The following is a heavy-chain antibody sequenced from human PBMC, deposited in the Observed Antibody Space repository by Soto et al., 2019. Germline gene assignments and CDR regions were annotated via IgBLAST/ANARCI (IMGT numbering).Heavy chain of an antibody. CDR1: GFAFSSYG. V-gene: IGHV3-30*13. J-gene: IGHJ4*02. CDR3: VSGRGYGHASVPYS. D-gene: IGHD5-18*01. Sequence: QAQLVESGGGVVQPGRSLRLSCAASGFAFSSYGMHWVRQAPGTGLEWVAVISYDGSLQHYADSVKGRFTISRDNSKNRVLLQMSSLRADDTGVYYCVSGRGYGHASVPYSWGQGTLVSVSS. CDR2: ISYDGSLQ.